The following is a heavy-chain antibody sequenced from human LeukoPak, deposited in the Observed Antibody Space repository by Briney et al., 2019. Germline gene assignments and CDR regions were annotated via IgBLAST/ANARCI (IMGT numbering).Heavy chain of an antibody. CDR3: ARKSKQWLVTSWFDP. CDR2: INHSGST. CDR1: GGSFSGYY. J-gene: IGHJ5*02. V-gene: IGHV4-34*01. D-gene: IGHD6-19*01. Sequence: SETLSLTCAVYGGSFSGYYWSWIRQPPGKGLEWIGEINHSGSTNYNPSLKSRVTISVDTSKNQFSLKLSSVTAADTAVYYCARKSKQWLVTSWFDPWGQGTLVTVSS.